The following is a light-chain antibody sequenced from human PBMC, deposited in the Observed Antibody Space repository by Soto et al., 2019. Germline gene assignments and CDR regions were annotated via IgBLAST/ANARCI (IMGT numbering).Light chain of an antibody. CDR1: QSISSW. CDR3: QQYNSYSWT. V-gene: IGKV1-5*03. Sequence: ESQMTQSPSTLSASVGDRVTITCRASQSISSWLAWYQQKPGKAPKLLIYKASSLESGVPSRFSGSGSGTEFTLTISSLQPDDFATYYCQQYNSYSWTFGQGTKVDIK. CDR2: KAS. J-gene: IGKJ1*01.